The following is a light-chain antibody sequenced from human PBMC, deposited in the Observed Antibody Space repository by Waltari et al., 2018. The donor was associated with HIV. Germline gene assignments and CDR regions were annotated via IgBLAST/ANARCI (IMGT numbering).Light chain of an antibody. CDR2: RND. J-gene: IGLJ3*02. V-gene: IGLV1-47*01. CDR1: IPYCGGNF. Sequence: QSVVTQPPSASGTPGQNISISVSGDIPYCGGNFLYWYQQRPGTAPRLLIYRNDQRPSGVPDRFSGSKSATSASLAISGLRSEDEADYHCSTWDNSLSHWVFGGGTKVTVL. CDR3: STWDNSLSHWV.